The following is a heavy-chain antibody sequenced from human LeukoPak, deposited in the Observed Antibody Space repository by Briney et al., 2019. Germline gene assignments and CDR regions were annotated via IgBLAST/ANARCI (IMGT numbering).Heavy chain of an antibody. D-gene: IGHD4-17*01. CDR1: GFTFSSYA. CDR2: ISGIGTTT. V-gene: IGHV3-23*01. CDR3: TKKRTTSVTDWFDP. Sequence: GGSLRLSCTASGFTFSSYAMTWVRQAPGKGLECVSVISGIGTTTYYADSVKGRFTISRDNSKNTLFLQMNSLRVKATATYSCTKKRTTSVTDWFDPWGQGTLVTVSS. J-gene: IGHJ5*02.